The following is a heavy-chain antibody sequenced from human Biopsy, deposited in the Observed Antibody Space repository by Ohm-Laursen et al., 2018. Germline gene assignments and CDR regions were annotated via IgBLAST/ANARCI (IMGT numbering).Heavy chain of an antibody. CDR3: ARADPPLFYYGSGSSNWFDP. V-gene: IGHV1-8*01. CDR2: MNPDSGNT. J-gene: IGHJ5*02. Sequence: ASVKVSCKTSGYTFTSYEINCVRQDTGQGLEWMGWMNPDSGNTGYAQNFQGRVTMTRNTSISTAYMELSSLRSEDTAVYFCARADPPLFYYGSGSSNWFDPWGQGTLVTVSS. D-gene: IGHD3-10*01. CDR1: GYTFTSYE.